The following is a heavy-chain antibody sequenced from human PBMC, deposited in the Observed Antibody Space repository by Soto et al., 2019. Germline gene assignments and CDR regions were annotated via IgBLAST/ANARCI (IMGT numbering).Heavy chain of an antibody. CDR2: INHSGST. D-gene: IGHD6-13*01. CDR1: GGSISSGDYY. J-gene: IGHJ4*02. Sequence: SETLSLTCTVSGGSISSGDYYWSWIRQPPGKGLEWIGEINHSGSTNYNPSLKSRVTISVDTSKNQFSLKLSSVTAADTAVYYCAREKPYSSSWYQVYWGQGTLVTVSA. CDR3: AREKPYSSSWYQVY. V-gene: IGHV4-30-4*01.